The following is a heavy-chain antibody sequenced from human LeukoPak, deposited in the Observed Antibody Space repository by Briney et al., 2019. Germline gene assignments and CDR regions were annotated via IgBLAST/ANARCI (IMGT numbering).Heavy chain of an antibody. J-gene: IGHJ4*02. CDR1: GGSISSSNW. CDR2: IYHSGST. CDR3: ARDYYGSGSYTDY. D-gene: IGHD3-10*01. Sequence: SGTLSLTCAVSGGSISSSNWWSWVRQPPGKGLEWIGEIYHSGSTNYNPSLKSRVTISVDKSKNQFSLKLSSVTAADTAVYYCARDYYGSGSYTDYWGQGTLVTVSS. V-gene: IGHV4-4*02.